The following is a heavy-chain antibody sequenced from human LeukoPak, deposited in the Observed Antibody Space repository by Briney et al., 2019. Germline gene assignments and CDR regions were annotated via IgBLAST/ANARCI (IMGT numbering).Heavy chain of an antibody. D-gene: IGHD2-15*01. V-gene: IGHV3-23*01. J-gene: IGHJ4*02. CDR1: GFTFSSSA. Sequence: GGSLRLSCAASGFTFSSSAMSWVRQAPGKGLEWVSAISNNGGCTYCADSVQGRFTISRDNSKSTLCLQMNSLRAEDTAVYYCAKQLGYCSDGSCYFPYWGQGTLVTVSS. CDR3: AKQLGYCSDGSCYFPY. CDR2: ISNNGGCT.